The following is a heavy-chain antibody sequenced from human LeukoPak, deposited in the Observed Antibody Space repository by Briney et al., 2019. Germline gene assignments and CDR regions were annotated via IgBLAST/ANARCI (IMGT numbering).Heavy chain of an antibody. V-gene: IGHV1-46*01. Sequence: ASVKVSCKASGYTFTSYYMHWVRQAPGQGLEWMGIINPSGGSTSYAQKFQGRVTMTRDTSTSTAYMELRSLRSDDTAVYYCARDQPYYYDSSGYPDYWGQGTLVTVSS. CDR3: ARDQPYYYDSSGYPDY. D-gene: IGHD3-22*01. CDR2: INPSGGST. CDR1: GYTFTSYY. J-gene: IGHJ4*02.